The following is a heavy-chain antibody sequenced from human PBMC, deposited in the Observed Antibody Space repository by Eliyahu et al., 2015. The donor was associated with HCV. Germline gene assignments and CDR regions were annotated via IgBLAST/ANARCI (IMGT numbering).Heavy chain of an antibody. CDR1: GFTFSRYX. CDR2: ISSSSSYI. J-gene: IGHJ6*04. V-gene: IGHV3-21*01. Sequence: EVQLVESXGGLVKPGGSLRLSXXAXGFTFSRYXMNWVRQAPGKGLEXVSSISSSSSYIYYADSVKGRFTISRDNAKNSLYLQMNSLRAEDTAVYYCARDEGMDVWGKGTTVTVSS. CDR3: ARDEGMDV.